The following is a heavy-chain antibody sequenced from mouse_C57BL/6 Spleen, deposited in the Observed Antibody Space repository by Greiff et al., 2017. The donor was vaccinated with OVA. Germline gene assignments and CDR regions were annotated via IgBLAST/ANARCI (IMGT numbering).Heavy chain of an antibody. Sequence: EVQLQQSGPEMVKPGASVKISCKASGYTFTDYYMNWVKQSHGKSLEWIGDINPNNGGTSYNQKFKGKATLTVDKSSSTAYMELRSLTSEDSAVYYCARGGYYGKNYFDYWGQGTTLTVSS. CDR3: ARGGYYGKNYFDY. CDR1: GYTFTDYY. CDR2: INPNNGGT. D-gene: IGHD2-1*01. J-gene: IGHJ2*01. V-gene: IGHV1-26*01.